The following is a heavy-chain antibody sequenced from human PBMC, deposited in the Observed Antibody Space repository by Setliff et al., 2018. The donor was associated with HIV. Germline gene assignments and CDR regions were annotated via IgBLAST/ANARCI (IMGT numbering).Heavy chain of an antibody. D-gene: IGHD2-8*01. V-gene: IGHV1-69*05. J-gene: IGHJ4*02. Sequence: SVKVSCKASGATFSNSALTWVRQAPGQGLEWMGGSIPLFKTVNYAQKFQGGLTISTDELMTTAYMELSSLKSEDTAVYYCASGSGYCKNGVCYIGVHRTPDKYYFDSWGQGALVTVSS. CDR1: GATFSNSA. CDR3: ASGSGYCKNGVCYIGVHRTPDKYYFDS. CDR2: SIPLFKTV.